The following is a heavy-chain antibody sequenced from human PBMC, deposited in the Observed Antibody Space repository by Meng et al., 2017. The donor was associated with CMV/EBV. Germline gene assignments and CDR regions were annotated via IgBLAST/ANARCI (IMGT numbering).Heavy chain of an antibody. Sequence: ASVKVSCKASGYTFTSYYMHWVRQAPGQGLEWMGIINPSGGSTSYAQKFKGRVTMTRDTSTSTVYMELSRLRSDDTAVYYCARDLHDCSSTSCYRYYYYYYGMDVWGQGTTVTVSS. CDR1: GYTFTSYY. J-gene: IGHJ6*02. D-gene: IGHD2-2*01. CDR3: ARDLHDCSSTSCYRYYYYYYGMDV. CDR2: INPSGGST. V-gene: IGHV1-46*01.